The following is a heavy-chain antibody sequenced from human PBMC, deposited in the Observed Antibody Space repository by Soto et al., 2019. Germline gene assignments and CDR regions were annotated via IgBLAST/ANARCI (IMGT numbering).Heavy chain of an antibody. Sequence: QVQLVESGGGVVQPGRSLRLSCAASGFTFSTYGMHWVRQAPGKGLEWVAVISYDGVNKYYADSVKGRFTISRDNSKNTLYLHIYSLRAEDTAVYYCAKSVYNWNDGFFDYWGQGALVTVSS. J-gene: IGHJ4*02. D-gene: IGHD1-1*01. CDR3: AKSVYNWNDGFFDY. V-gene: IGHV3-30*18. CDR2: ISYDGVNK. CDR1: GFTFSTYG.